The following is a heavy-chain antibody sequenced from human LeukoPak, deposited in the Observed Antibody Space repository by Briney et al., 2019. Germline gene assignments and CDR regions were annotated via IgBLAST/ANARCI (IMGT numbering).Heavy chain of an antibody. CDR2: TNHSGST. D-gene: IGHD3-10*01. CDR3: ARHSYYGSGSYYSPYYYYYYMDV. Sequence: SETLSLTCAVYGGSFSGYYWSWIRQPPGKGLEWIGDTNHSGSTSYNPSLKSRVTISVDTSKKQFSLKLTSLTAADTAVYYCARHSYYGSGSYYSPYYYYYYMDVWGRGTTVTISS. J-gene: IGHJ6*03. V-gene: IGHV4-34*01. CDR1: GGSFSGYY.